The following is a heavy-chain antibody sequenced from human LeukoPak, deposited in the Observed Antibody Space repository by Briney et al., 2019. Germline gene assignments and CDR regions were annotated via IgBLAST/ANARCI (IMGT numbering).Heavy chain of an antibody. Sequence: PSETLSLTCTVSGGSISSGSYYWGWIRQPPGEGLEWIGSIYYTGTTYYNPSLKSRVTISVDTSKKQFSLKLSSVTAADTAVYYCARPGYHSYYYDRGGYFDFWGQGILVTVSS. CDR1: GGSISSGSYY. CDR3: ARPGYHSYYYDRGGYFDF. V-gene: IGHV4-39*01. D-gene: IGHD3-22*01. J-gene: IGHJ4*02. CDR2: IYYTGTT.